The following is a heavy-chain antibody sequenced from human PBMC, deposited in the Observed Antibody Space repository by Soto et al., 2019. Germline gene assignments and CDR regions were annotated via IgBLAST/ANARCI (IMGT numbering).Heavy chain of an antibody. CDR1: RFAFSRYD. J-gene: IGHJ4*02. CDR3: VKGNTEIG. CDR2: IRASGGST. Sequence: HAGSVRISSVSSRFAFSRYDMSWVRQTPGRGLEWVSTIRASGGSTYYADSVKGRFTVSRDNSKNTLYLQMNSLRAEDTAIYYCVKGNTEIGGGRGTLVTVSS. V-gene: IGHV3-23*01. D-gene: IGHD4-17*01.